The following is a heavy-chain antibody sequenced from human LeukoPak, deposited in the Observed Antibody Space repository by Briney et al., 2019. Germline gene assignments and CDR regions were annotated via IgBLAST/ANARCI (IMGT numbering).Heavy chain of an antibody. CDR2: ISGSGGST. Sequence: GGSLRLSCAASGFTFSSYAMSWVRQAPGKGLEWVSAISGSGGSTYYADSVKGRFTISRDNSKDTLYLQMNSLRAEDTAVYYCATVYDSSGYYGPPYDHAFDIWGQGTMVTVSS. CDR1: GFTFSSYA. CDR3: ATVYDSSGYYGPPYDHAFDI. D-gene: IGHD3-22*01. V-gene: IGHV3-23*01. J-gene: IGHJ3*02.